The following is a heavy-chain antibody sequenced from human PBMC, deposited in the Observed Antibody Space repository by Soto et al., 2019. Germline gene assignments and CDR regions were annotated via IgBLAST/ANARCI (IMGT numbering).Heavy chain of an antibody. V-gene: IGHV3-30*03. J-gene: IGHJ4*02. CDR3: VRATYFSDSSGYTRCFDY. D-gene: IGHD3-22*01. Sequence: GGSLRLSCAASGFTFSSYGMHWVRQAPGKGLEWVAVISYDGSNKYYADSVKGRFTTSRDESKNSVYLKMNSLKTEDTAVYYCVRATYFSDSSGYTRCFDYWGQGTLVTVSS. CDR1: GFTFSSYG. CDR2: ISYDGSNK.